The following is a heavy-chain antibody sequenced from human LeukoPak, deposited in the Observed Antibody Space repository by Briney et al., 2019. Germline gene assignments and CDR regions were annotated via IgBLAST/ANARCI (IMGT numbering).Heavy chain of an antibody. CDR2: ISAYNGNT. V-gene: IGHV1-18*01. Sequence: ASVKVSCKASGYTFTSYGISWVRQAPGQGLEWMGWISAYNGNTNHAQKLQGRVTMTTDTSTSTAYMELRSLRSDDTAVYYCARMGGYYDILTGYYPPLYYFDYWGQGTLVTVSS. J-gene: IGHJ4*02. CDR3: ARMGGYYDILTGYYPPLYYFDY. CDR1: GYTFTSYG. D-gene: IGHD3-9*01.